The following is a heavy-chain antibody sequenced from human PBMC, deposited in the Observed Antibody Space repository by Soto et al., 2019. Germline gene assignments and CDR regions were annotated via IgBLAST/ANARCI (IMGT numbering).Heavy chain of an antibody. J-gene: IGHJ4*02. CDR3: ARGTTAAGTNLYFDY. D-gene: IGHD6-13*01. CDR2: IWYDGSNK. CDR1: GFTFSSYG. Sequence: GGSLRLCCAASGFTFSSYGMHWVRQAPGKGLEWVAVIWYDGSNKYYADSVKGRFTISRDNSKNTLYLQMNSLRAEDTAVYYCARGTTAAGTNLYFDYWGQGTLVTVSS. V-gene: IGHV3-33*01.